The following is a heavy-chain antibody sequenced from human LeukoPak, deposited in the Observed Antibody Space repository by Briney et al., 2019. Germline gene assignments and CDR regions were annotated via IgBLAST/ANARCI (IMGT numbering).Heavy chain of an antibody. Sequence: PGGSLRLSCAASGFTFSSYAMSWVRQAPGEGLEWVSAISGRGGSTYYADSVKGRFTISRDNSKNTLYLQMNSLRAEDTAVYYCAKGRTGYYYGMDVWGQGTTVTVSS. J-gene: IGHJ6*02. CDR2: ISGRGGST. CDR1: GFTFSSYA. CDR3: AKGRTGYYYGMDV. D-gene: IGHD7-27*01. V-gene: IGHV3-23*01.